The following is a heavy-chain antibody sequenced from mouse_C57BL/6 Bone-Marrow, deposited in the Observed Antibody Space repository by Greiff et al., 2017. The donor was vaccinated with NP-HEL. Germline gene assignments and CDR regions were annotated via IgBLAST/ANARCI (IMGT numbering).Heavy chain of an antibody. CDR3: ARGGYDGYLYYFDY. V-gene: IGHV1-69*01. Sequence: QVQLQQPGAELVMPGASVKLSCKASGYTFTSYWMHWVKQRPGQGLEWIGEIDPSDSYTNYNQKFKGKSTLTVDKSSSTAYMQLSSLTSEDSAVYYCARGGYDGYLYYFDYWGQGTTLTVSS. J-gene: IGHJ2*01. CDR1: GYTFTSYW. CDR2: IDPSDSYT. D-gene: IGHD2-3*01.